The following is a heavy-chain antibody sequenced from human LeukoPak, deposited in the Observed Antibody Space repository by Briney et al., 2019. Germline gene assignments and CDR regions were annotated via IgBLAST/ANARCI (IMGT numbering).Heavy chain of an antibody. J-gene: IGHJ4*02. D-gene: IGHD3-3*01. CDR1: GFTVSSNY. V-gene: IGHV3-66*01. CDR3: ARVGPRLDFWSGYHFDY. CDR2: IYSGGST. Sequence: GGSLRLSCAASGFTVSSNYMSWVRQAPGKGLEWVSVIYSGGSTYYADSVKGRFTISRDNAKNSLYLQMNSLRAEDTAVYYCARVGPRLDFWSGYHFDYWGQGTLVTVSS.